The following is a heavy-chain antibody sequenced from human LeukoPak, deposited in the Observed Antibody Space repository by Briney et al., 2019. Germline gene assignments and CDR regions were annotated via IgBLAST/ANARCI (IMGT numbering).Heavy chain of an antibody. Sequence: GESLKISCAASGFTFSDHYMDWVRQAPGKGLEWVGRIRNKANSYTTEYAASVKGRFTISRDDSKNSLYLQMNSLKCEDTALYYCAKGAPYYFDYWGQGTLVTVSS. V-gene: IGHV3-72*01. CDR3: AKGAPYYFDY. CDR2: IRNKANSYTT. CDR1: GFTFSDHY. J-gene: IGHJ4*02.